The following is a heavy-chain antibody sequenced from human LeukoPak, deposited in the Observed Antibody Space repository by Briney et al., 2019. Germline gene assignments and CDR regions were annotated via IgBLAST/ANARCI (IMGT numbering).Heavy chain of an antibody. Sequence: ASVKVSCKASGYTFTSYYMHWVRQAPGQGLEWMGIINPSGGSTSYAQKFQGRVTMTRDTSTSTVYMELSSLRSEDTAVYYCAKGPIAYYYDSSGYFVDYWGQGTLVTVSS. CDR1: GYTFTSYY. D-gene: IGHD3-22*01. V-gene: IGHV1-46*01. J-gene: IGHJ4*02. CDR2: INPSGGST. CDR3: AKGPIAYYYDSSGYFVDY.